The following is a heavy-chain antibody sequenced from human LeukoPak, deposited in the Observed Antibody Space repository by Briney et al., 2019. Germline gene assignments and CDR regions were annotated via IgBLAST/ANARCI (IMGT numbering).Heavy chain of an antibody. CDR1: GGSISSYY. V-gene: IGHV4-59*08. J-gene: IGHJ3*01. CDR2: IYYSGST. CDR3: ARVRGYDSYGSFSAFDV. Sequence: SETLSLTCSVSGGSISSYYWSWIRQPPGKGLEWIGYIYYSGSTNYNPSLKSRVTISVDTSKNQFSLRLGSVTAANTAVYYCARVRGYDSYGSFSAFDVWGQGTMVTVSS. D-gene: IGHD5-18*01.